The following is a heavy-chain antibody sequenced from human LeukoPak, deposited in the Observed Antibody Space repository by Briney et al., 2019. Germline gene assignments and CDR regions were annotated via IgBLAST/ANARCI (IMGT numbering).Heavy chain of an antibody. Sequence: GGSLRLSCAASGFTFSSHSMNWVRQAPGKGLEWVSSISSSSSYIYYADSVKGRFTISRDNAKNSLYLQMNSLRAEDTAVYYCARDGSSWYWYFDLWGRGTLVTVSS. CDR1: GFTFSSHS. V-gene: IGHV3-21*01. CDR2: ISSSSSYI. D-gene: IGHD6-13*01. CDR3: ARDGSSWYWYFDL. J-gene: IGHJ2*01.